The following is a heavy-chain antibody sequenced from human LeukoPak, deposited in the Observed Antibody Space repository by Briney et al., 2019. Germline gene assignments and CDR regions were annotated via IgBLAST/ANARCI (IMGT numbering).Heavy chain of an antibody. J-gene: IGHJ4*02. D-gene: IGHD2-21*02. CDR2: IWYDGSNK. CDR3: ARDRGDAYYFDY. Sequence: GGSLRLSCAASGFTFSIYGMHWVRQAPGKGLEWVAVIWYDGSNKYYADSVKGRFTISRDNSKNTLYLQMNSLRAEDTAVYYCARDRGDAYYFDYWGQGTLVTVSS. CDR1: GFTFSIYG. V-gene: IGHV3-33*01.